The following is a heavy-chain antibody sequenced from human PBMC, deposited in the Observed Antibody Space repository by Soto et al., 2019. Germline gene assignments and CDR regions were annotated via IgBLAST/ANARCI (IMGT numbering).Heavy chain of an antibody. CDR2: ISSNSAYI. V-gene: IGHV3-21*01. Sequence: PGGSLRLSCAASGFTFRSFTMNLVRQAPGKGLEWVSTISSNSAYIYYKDALRGRFTISRDNAKNSLHLQMNRLRAEDRAVYYCTRDASRDSSARGWFDPWGPGTLVTVSS. J-gene: IGHJ5*02. CDR3: TRDASRDSSARGWFDP. CDR1: GFTFRSFT. D-gene: IGHD6-13*01.